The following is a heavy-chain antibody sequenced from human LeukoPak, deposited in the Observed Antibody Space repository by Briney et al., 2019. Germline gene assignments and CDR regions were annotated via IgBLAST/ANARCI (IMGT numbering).Heavy chain of an antibody. Sequence: PGRSLRLACAASGFTFSSYAMFWVRQAPGKGLEWVTIISKDGSDTFYADSVKGRFTISRDNSKNTLYLQMNSLRAEDTAVYYCARGTYYYDSSGYQRDAFDIWGQGTMVTVSS. J-gene: IGHJ3*02. D-gene: IGHD3-22*01. CDR3: ARGTYYYDSSGYQRDAFDI. CDR2: ISKDGSDT. V-gene: IGHV3-30-3*01. CDR1: GFTFSSYA.